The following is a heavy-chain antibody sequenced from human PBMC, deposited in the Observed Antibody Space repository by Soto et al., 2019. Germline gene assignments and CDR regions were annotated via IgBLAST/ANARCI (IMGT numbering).Heavy chain of an antibody. Sequence: EVQLVESGGGLVQPGGSLRLSCAASGFTLSTYWMTWVRQVPGKGLEWVTNIKNDGSEKYYVDSVKGRFTISRDNVKNSLYVQMNSLRAEDTAVYYCARGRGMDVWGQGTTVTVSS. J-gene: IGHJ6*02. D-gene: IGHD5-12*01. CDR2: IKNDGSEK. V-gene: IGHV3-7*01. CDR1: GFTLSTYW. CDR3: ARGRGMDV.